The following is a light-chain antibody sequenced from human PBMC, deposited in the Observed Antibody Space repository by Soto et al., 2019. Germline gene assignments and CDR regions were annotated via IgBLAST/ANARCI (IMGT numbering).Light chain of an antibody. CDR1: QSITTW. Sequence: DIQMTQSPSTLSASVGDRVTITCRASQSITTWLAWYQQKPGKAPKLLIYKATNLRSGVPSRCSGSGSGTEFSLTSSSLQPDDFATYYCQRYNDYQYIFGQGTKLEIK. CDR3: QRYNDYQYI. V-gene: IGKV1-5*03. J-gene: IGKJ2*01. CDR2: KAT.